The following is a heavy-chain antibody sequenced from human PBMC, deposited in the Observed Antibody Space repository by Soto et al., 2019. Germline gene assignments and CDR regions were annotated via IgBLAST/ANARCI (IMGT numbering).Heavy chain of an antibody. Sequence: ASVKVSCKVSGYTLTELSMHWVRQAPGKGLEWMGGFDPEDGETIYAQKFQGRVTMTEDTSTDTAYMELSSLRSEDTAVYYCASVRVGEYSSGGGTSFYYYGMDVWGQGTTVTVSS. D-gene: IGHD6-19*01. CDR3: ASVRVGEYSSGGGTSFYYYGMDV. J-gene: IGHJ6*02. CDR2: FDPEDGET. CDR1: GYTLTELS. V-gene: IGHV1-24*01.